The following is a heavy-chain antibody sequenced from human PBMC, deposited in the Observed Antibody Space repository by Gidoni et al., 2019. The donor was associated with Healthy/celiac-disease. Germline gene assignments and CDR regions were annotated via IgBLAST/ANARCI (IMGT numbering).Heavy chain of an antibody. CDR3: AKYDFWSGYYYLSPVGD. D-gene: IGHD3-3*01. Sequence: EVQLVESGGGLVQPGGSLRLPCPPSGFTFSSYAMSWVRQAPGKGLEWVSAISGSGGSTYYADSVKGRFTISRDNSKNTLYLQMNSLRAEDTAVYYCAKYDFWSGYYYLSPVGDWGQGTLVTVSS. CDR2: ISGSGGST. V-gene: IGHV3-23*04. CDR1: GFTFSSYA. J-gene: IGHJ4*02.